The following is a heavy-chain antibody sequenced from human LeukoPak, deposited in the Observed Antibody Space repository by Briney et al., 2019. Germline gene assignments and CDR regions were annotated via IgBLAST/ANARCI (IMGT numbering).Heavy chain of an antibody. CDR3: ARILTKLGILDY. V-gene: IGHV3-30-3*01. Sequence: GRSLRLSCAASGFTFSSYAMHWVRQAPGKGLEWVAVISYDGSNKYYADSVKGRFTISRDNSKNTLYLQMNSLRAEDAAVYYCARILTKLGILDYWGQGTLVTVSS. D-gene: IGHD2-8*01. CDR2: ISYDGSNK. CDR1: GFTFSSYA. J-gene: IGHJ4*02.